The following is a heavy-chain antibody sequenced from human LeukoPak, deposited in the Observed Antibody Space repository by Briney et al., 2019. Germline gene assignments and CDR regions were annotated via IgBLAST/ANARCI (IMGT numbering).Heavy chain of an antibody. CDR3: AQWHTVDY. D-gene: IGHD2-8*01. CDR2: IGGSGGNT. CDR1: GFTFSSAP. V-gene: IGHV3-23*01. J-gene: IGHJ4*02. Sequence: GGSLRLCCAASGFTFSSAPMSWVRQAPGKGLEWVSAIGGSGGNTNYAESVRGRFTISRDNSKNTLYLQINSLRAEDTAVYYCAQWHTVDYWGQGTLVTVSS.